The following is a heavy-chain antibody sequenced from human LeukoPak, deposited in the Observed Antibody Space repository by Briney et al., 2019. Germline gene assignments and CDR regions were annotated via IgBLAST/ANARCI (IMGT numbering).Heavy chain of an antibody. CDR3: ARLARTDTYYFDS. D-gene: IGHD3-3*02. Sequence: GGSLRLSCAASGFTVSSNYMSWVRQAPGKGLECVSVIYSGGGTYNADSVKGRFTISRDNSKNTLYLQMNSLRAEDTAVYYCARLARTDTYYFDSWGQGTLVTVSS. CDR2: IYSGGGT. V-gene: IGHV3-53*01. CDR1: GFTVSSNY. J-gene: IGHJ4*02.